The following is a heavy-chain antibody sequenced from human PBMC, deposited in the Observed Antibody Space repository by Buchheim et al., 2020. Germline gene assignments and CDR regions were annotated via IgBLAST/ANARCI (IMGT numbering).Heavy chain of an antibody. D-gene: IGHD2-8*01. CDR1: GFTFSSYA. Sequence: EVQLMESGGGLVQPGGSLRLSCAASGFTFSSYAMSWVRQAPGKGLEWVSAISGSGGSTYYADSVQGRFTISSDNSKNTLYLQMNSLRAEDTAVYYCAKIDIVLMVYAIKRFDYWGLGTL. V-gene: IGHV3-23*01. CDR2: ISGSGGST. CDR3: AKIDIVLMVYAIKRFDY. J-gene: IGHJ4*02.